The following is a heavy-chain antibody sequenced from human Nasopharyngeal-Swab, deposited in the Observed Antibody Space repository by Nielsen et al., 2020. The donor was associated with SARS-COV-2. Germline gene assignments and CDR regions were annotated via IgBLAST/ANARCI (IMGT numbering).Heavy chain of an antibody. J-gene: IGHJ1*01. CDR1: GFTFSSYS. D-gene: IGHD2-2*02. CDR2: ISYDGGNK. CDR3: ARDPFRDCSSTSCYTGYFQH. Sequence: GESLKISCAASGFTFSSYSMNWIRQAPGKGLEWMAVISYDGGNKNYADSVKGRFTISRDNPKKTLYLQMNSLRAEDTAVYYCARDPFRDCSSTSCYTGYFQHWGQGTLVTVSS. V-gene: IGHV3-30-3*01.